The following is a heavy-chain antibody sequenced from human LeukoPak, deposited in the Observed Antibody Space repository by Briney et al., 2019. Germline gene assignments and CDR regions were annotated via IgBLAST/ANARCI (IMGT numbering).Heavy chain of an antibody. D-gene: IGHD2-2*01. J-gene: IGHJ3*02. V-gene: IGHV1-2*02. Sequence: ASVKVSCKASGYTFTGYYMHWVRQAPGQGLEWMGWINPNSGGTNYAQKFQGRVTMTRDTSISTAYMELSRLRSDDTAVYYCARFLGAHYQLLAIDAFDIWGQGTMVTVSS. CDR1: GYTFTGYY. CDR3: ARFLGAHYQLLAIDAFDI. CDR2: INPNSGGT.